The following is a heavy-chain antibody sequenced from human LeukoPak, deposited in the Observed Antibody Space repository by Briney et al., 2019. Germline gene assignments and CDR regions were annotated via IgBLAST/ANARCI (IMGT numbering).Heavy chain of an antibody. Sequence: PSETLSLTCAVYGGSFSGYYWSWIRQPPGKGLEWMGEINHSGSTNYNPSLKSQVTISVDTSKNQFSLKLSSVTAADTAVYYCARLPRRAVAGTKSDYWGQGTLVTVSS. CDR1: GGSFSGYY. CDR3: ARLPRRAVAGTKSDY. CDR2: INHSGST. J-gene: IGHJ4*02. V-gene: IGHV4-34*01. D-gene: IGHD6-19*01.